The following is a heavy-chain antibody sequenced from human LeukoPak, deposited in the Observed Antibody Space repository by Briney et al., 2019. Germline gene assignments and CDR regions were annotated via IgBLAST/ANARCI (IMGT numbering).Heavy chain of an antibody. CDR2: ISWNSGSI. CDR1: GFTFDDYA. V-gene: IGHV3-9*01. Sequence: GGSLRLSCAASGFTFDDYAMHWVRQAPGKGLEWVSGISWNSGSIGYADSMKGRFTISRDNAKNSLYLQMNSLRAEDTALYYCAKGSLATSRTEIPFDYWGQGTLVTVSS. CDR3: AKGSLATSRTEIPFDY. D-gene: IGHD1-26*01. J-gene: IGHJ4*02.